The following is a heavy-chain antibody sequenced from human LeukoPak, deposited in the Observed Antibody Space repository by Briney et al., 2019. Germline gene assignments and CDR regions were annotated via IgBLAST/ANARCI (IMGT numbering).Heavy chain of an antibody. D-gene: IGHD3-3*01. CDR3: ARDLRFLDP. Sequence: SETLSLTCTVSGGSISSSSYYWGWIRQPPGKGLEWIGSIYYSGSTYYNPSLKSRVTISVDTSKNQFSLKLSSVTAADTAVYYCARDLRFLDPWGQGTLVTVSS. CDR1: GGSISSSSYY. CDR2: IYYSGST. V-gene: IGHV4-39*07. J-gene: IGHJ5*02.